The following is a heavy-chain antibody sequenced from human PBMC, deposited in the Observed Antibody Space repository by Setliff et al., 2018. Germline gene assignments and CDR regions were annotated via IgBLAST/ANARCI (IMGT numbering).Heavy chain of an antibody. CDR3: AREGRSSISGWYMDV. D-gene: IGHD3-3*02. Sequence: PSETLSLTCSVSGGSISSGNYYWAWIRQPPGKGLEWIVSTYYGGSTYYNPSLKSRVTISVDTSKNQFSLNLTSVTAADTAVYFCAREGRSSISGWYMDVWGRGTTVTVSS. CDR2: TYYGGST. V-gene: IGHV4-39*02. J-gene: IGHJ6*03. CDR1: GGSISSGNYY.